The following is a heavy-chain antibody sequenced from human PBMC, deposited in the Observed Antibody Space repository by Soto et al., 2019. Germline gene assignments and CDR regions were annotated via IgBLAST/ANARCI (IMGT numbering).Heavy chain of an antibody. Sequence: GGSMELSSAASGFALRNYWMHWVRQAPGKGLVWVSRVNNDGSDTVYADSVKGRFTISRDNAKNTLYLQMNSLRAEDTAVYYCARGLFGPDFWGQGTPVTVSS. V-gene: IGHV3-74*01. J-gene: IGHJ4*02. CDR2: VNNDGSDT. CDR1: GFALRNYW. D-gene: IGHD3-16*01. CDR3: ARGLFGPDF.